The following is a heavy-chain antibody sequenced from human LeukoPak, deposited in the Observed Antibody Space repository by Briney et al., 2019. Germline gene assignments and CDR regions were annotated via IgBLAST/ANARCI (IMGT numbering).Heavy chain of an antibody. CDR3: ARENSGYSGYDSPGPYSSGWYYFDY. V-gene: IGHV1-69*04. D-gene: IGHD5-12*01. CDR2: IIPILGIA. CDR1: GGTFSSYA. J-gene: IGHJ4*02. Sequence: GASVKVSFKASGGTFSSYAISWVRQAPGQGLEWTGRIIPILGIANYAQKFQGRVTITADKSTSTAYMELSSLRSEDTAVYYCARENSGYSGYDSPGPYSSGWYYFDYWGQGTLVTVSS.